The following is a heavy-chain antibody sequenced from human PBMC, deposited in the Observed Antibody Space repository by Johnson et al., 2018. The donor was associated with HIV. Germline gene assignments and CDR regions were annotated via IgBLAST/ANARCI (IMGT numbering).Heavy chain of an antibody. CDR1: GFTFSNYA. V-gene: IGHV3-30*04. Sequence: QVQVVESGGGLVQPGGSLRLSCAASGFTFSNYAMHWVRQAPGKGLEWVACISYDGNNKYYKGSVKGRFPISRDNSKNTLYLQMNSLRAEDTAVYYCARDVIDAFDIWGQGTMVTVSS. D-gene: IGHD2-21*01. J-gene: IGHJ3*02. CDR3: ARDVIDAFDI. CDR2: ISYDGNNK.